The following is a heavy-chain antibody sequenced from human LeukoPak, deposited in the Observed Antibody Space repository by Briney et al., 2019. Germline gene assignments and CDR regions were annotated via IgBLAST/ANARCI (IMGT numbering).Heavy chain of an antibody. V-gene: IGHV4-30-4*01. CDR1: GGSISSGDYY. CDR2: IYYSGST. CDR3: ARDDSGGYYYD. Sequence: SETLSLTCTVSGGSISSGDYYWSWIRQPPGKGLEWIGYIYYSGSTYYNPSLKSRVTISVDTSKNQFSLKLSSVTAADTAVYYCARDDSGGYYYDWGQGTLVTVSS. D-gene: IGHD3-22*01. J-gene: IGHJ4*02.